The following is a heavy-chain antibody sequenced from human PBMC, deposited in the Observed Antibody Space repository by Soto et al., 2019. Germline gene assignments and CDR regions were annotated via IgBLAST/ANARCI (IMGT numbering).Heavy chain of an antibody. CDR1: GDTISTGGYS. CDR3: ARQRIGDYVDWYFDL. Sequence: SETLSLTCGVSGDTISTGGYSWAWIRQPPGKALEWIGHTYHSGNPYYNPSLKSRVIISVDTSKNQFSLKLSSVTAADTAVYYCARQRIGDYVDWYFDLWGRGTLVTVSS. V-gene: IGHV4-30-2*03. CDR2: TYHSGNP. D-gene: IGHD4-17*01. J-gene: IGHJ2*01.